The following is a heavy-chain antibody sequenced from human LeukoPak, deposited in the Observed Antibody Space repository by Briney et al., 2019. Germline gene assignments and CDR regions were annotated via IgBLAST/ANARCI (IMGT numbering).Heavy chain of an antibody. V-gene: IGHV3-74*01. J-gene: IGHJ4*02. CDR2: INSDGSST. CDR3: ARTYYHDSSGYYGDYYFDY. D-gene: IGHD3-22*01. Sequence: GGSLRLSCAASGFTFNSYLMSWVRQAPGKGLVWVSRINSDGSSTSYADSVKGRFTISRDNAENTLYLQMNSLRAEDTAVYYCARTYYHDSSGYYGDYYFDYWGQGTLVTVSS. CDR1: GFTFNSYL.